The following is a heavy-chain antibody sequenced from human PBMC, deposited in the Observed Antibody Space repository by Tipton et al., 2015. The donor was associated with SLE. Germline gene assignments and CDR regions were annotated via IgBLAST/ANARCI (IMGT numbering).Heavy chain of an antibody. CDR2: IYTGGST. CDR3: ARHLISAVNTRYFDH. V-gene: IGHV4-61*02. Sequence: TLSLTCTVSGGSMTSGSSYWSWVRQPAGKGLEWIGRIHTSDIYTGGSTIYNPSLKSRLTISLDTSKNQFSLQLTSVTAADTALYYCARHLISAVNTRYFDHWGQGTLVNVSS. J-gene: IGHJ4*02. D-gene: IGHD4-11*01. CDR1: GGSMTSGSSY.